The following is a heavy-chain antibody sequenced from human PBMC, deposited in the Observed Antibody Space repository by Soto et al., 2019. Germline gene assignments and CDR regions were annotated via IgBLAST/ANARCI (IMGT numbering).Heavy chain of an antibody. Sequence: SLRLSCAAAGFTFSSYGMHWVRQAPGKGLEWVAVISYDGSTKYYADSVKGRFTISRDNSKNTLYLQMNSLRAEDTAVYYCAKDSGPGTGSSWGQGTLVTVYS. CDR2: ISYDGSTK. J-gene: IGHJ5*02. D-gene: IGHD1-7*01. CDR1: GFTFSSYG. CDR3: AKDSGPGTGSS. V-gene: IGHV3-30*18.